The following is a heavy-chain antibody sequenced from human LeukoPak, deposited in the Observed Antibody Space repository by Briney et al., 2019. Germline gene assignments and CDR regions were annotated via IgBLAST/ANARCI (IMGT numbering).Heavy chain of an antibody. CDR2: ISAYNGNT. D-gene: IGHD2-21*02. CDR1: GYTFTSYG. Sequence: ASVKVSCKASGYTFTSYGISWLRQAPGQELEWMGGISAYNGNTKYAQKLQGRVTMTTNTATTTVYMEMRSLKSDDTAVYYCARALQVTAIHRFDYWGQGTLVTASS. CDR3: ARALQVTAIHRFDY. J-gene: IGHJ4*02. V-gene: IGHV1-18*01.